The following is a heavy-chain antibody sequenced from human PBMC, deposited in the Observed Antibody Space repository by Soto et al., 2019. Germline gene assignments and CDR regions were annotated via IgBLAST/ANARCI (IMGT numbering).Heavy chain of an antibody. J-gene: IGHJ4*02. CDR1: GGSISSSSYY. D-gene: IGHD6-13*01. CDR3: ARSTRSSLIDY. V-gene: IGHV4-39*01. CDR2: IYYSGSA. Sequence: QLQLQESGPGLVKPSETLSLTCTVSGGSISSSSYYWGWIRQPPGKGLEWIGSIYYSGSAYYNPWGKSRVTISVDTSKNQFSLKLSSVTAADTAVYYCARSTRSSLIDYWGQGTLVTVSS.